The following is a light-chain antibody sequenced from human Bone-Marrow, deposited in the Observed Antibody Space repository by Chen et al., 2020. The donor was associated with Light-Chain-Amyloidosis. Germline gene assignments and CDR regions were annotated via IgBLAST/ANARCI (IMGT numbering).Light chain of an antibody. Sequence: QSALTQPRSVSGSPGQSVTISCTGTSSDVGGYNYVSWYQQHPGKAPKLMIYDVSKRPSGVPDRFSGSKSGNTASLTISGLQAKDEADYYCCSYAGSYTLKVFGGGTKLTVL. J-gene: IGLJ3*02. CDR2: DVS. CDR3: CSYAGSYTLKV. CDR1: SSDVGGYNY. V-gene: IGLV2-11*01.